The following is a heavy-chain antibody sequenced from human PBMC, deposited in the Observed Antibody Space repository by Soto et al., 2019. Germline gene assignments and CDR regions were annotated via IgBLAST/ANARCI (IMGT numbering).Heavy chain of an antibody. V-gene: IGHV3-21*01. CDR3: GREGYEPVRYYYGMDV. J-gene: IGHJ6*02. D-gene: IGHD6-13*01. Sequence: GGSLRLSCAASGFTFSSYSMNWVRQAPGKGLEWVSSISSSSSYIYYADSVKGRFTISRDNAKNSLYLQMNSLRAEDTAVYYCGREGYEPVRYYYGMDVWGQGTTVTVSS. CDR2: ISSSSSYI. CDR1: GFTFSSYS.